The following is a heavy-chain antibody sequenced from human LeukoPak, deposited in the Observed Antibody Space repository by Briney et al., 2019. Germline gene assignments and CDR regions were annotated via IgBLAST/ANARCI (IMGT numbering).Heavy chain of an antibody. V-gene: IGHV3-30*18. CDR2: ISYEGGTQ. Sequence: GGSLRLSCAASGVTLSPYGMHWVRQAPGKGLEWVAVISYEGGTQHYADSVKGRFIISRGNPRNTLYLQMNILRTEDTAVYYRAKEGTPQVSTWYDLWGQGTQVIVSS. CDR3: AKEGTPQVSTWYDL. CDR1: GVTLSPYG. J-gene: IGHJ5*02. D-gene: IGHD3-10*01.